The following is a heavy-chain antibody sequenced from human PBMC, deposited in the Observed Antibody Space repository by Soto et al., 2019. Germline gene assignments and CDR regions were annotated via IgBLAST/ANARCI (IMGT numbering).Heavy chain of an antibody. Sequence: EVQLVESGGGLVQPGGSLRLSCAASGFTFSSYWMNWVRQAPGKGLEWVAHINQDGSEKYYVDSVKGRFTISRDNAKNSLFLQMNSLRAEDTALYYCATHTYIVPGSWGQGTQVTVSS. D-gene: IGHD2-15*01. J-gene: IGHJ5*02. CDR3: ATHTYIVPGS. CDR1: GFTFSSYW. CDR2: INQDGSEK. V-gene: IGHV3-7*03.